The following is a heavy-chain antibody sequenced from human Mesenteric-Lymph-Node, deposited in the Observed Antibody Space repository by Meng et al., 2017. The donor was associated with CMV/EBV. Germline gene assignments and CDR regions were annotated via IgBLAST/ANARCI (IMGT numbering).Heavy chain of an antibody. D-gene: IGHD2-2*01. V-gene: IGHV4-30-4*08. Sequence: ISGDYYWSWIRQPPGKGLEWIGYIYYSGSTYYNPSLKSRVTISVDTSKNQISLKLYSVTAADSAVYYCARDFRHCSSFSCYSSYFDLWGRGTLATVSS. J-gene: IGHJ2*01. CDR3: ARDFRHCSSFSCYSSYFDL. CDR1: ISGDYY. CDR2: IYYSGST.